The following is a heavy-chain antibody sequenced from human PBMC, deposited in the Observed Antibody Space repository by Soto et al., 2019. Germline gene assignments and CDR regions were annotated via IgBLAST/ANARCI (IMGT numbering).Heavy chain of an antibody. Sequence: PGGSLRLSCAASGFTFSNFAMSWVRQAPGKGLEWVSGISGSGGSTYYADSVKGRFTIARDNSKNTLSLQMSNLRVDDTALYYCARAPASSMAASRPFDYWGQGTLVTVSS. J-gene: IGHJ4*02. CDR2: ISGSGGST. V-gene: IGHV3-23*01. CDR3: ARAPASSMAASRPFDY. D-gene: IGHD6-6*01. CDR1: GFTFSNFA.